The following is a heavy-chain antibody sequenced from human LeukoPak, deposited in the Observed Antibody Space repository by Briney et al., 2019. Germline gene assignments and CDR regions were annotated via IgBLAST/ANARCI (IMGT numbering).Heavy chain of an antibody. CDR2: IWYDGSNK. V-gene: IGHV3-33*01. J-gene: IGHJ4*02. CDR1: GFTFSSYG. CDR3: ARHPINWGSVGFFDY. D-gene: IGHD7-27*01. Sequence: GGSLRLSCAASGFTFSSYGMHWVRQAPGKGLEWVAVIWYDGSNKYYADSVKGRFTISRDNSKNTLYLQMNSLRAEDTAVYYCARHPINWGSVGFFDYWGQGTLVTVSS.